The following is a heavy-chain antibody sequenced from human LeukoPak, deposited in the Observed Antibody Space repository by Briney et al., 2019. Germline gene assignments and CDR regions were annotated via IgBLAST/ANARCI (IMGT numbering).Heavy chain of an antibody. J-gene: IGHJ4*03. CDR3: AKLGGPYHWTYACCSYLDY. Sequence: PGGSLRLSCAASGFIFYNYAMTWVRQAPGKGLEWVSGISGSGVNTYYADSVKGRFTISRDSSKNTLHLQMNSLRAEDTAVYYCAKLGGPYHWTYACCSYLDYWGKGTTVTVSS. V-gene: IGHV3-23*01. CDR2: ISGSGVNT. D-gene: IGHD1-7*01. CDR1: GFIFYNYA.